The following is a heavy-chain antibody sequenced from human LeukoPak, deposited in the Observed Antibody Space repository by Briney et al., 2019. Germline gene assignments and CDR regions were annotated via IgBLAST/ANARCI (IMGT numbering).Heavy chain of an antibody. J-gene: IGHJ4*02. Sequence: GGSLRLSCVGSGFTFSSYWISWVLQAPGNGLEWMANIKQDGSEKYYVDSVKGRFTISRDNAKNSLYLQMNSLRAEDTAVYYCASGGIAAAAPADYWGQGTLVTVSS. CDR2: IKQDGSEK. D-gene: IGHD6-13*01. CDR3: ASGGIAAAAPADY. CDR1: GFTFSSYW. V-gene: IGHV3-7*01.